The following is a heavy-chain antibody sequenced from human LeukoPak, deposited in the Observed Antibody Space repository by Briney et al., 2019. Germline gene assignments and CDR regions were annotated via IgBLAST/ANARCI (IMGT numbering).Heavy chain of an antibody. CDR2: IYYSGST. CDR3: ARHVFVRYCSGGSCYFGF. D-gene: IGHD2-15*01. Sequence: PSETLSLTCTVSDDSISSSSFYWGWIRQPPGKGLEWIGSIYYSGSTYYNPSLKSRVSISVDTSKNQFSLRLSSVTAADTAMYYCARHVFVRYCSGGSCYFGFWGQGALVTVSS. J-gene: IGHJ4*02. V-gene: IGHV4-39*01. CDR1: DDSISSSSFY.